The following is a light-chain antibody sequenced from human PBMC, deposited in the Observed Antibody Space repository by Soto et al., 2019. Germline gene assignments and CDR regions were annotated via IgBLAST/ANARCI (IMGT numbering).Light chain of an antibody. J-gene: IGKJ1*01. Sequence: DIQMTQSPSSLSASVGNRVTITCRASQRTSTYLNWYQQKPGKAPKFLIYDASNLQSGVPSRFSGGGSGTDFTLTISSLQPEDFATYYCQQSYSTPRTFGQGTKVEIK. CDR2: DAS. CDR1: QRTSTY. V-gene: IGKV1-39*01. CDR3: QQSYSTPRT.